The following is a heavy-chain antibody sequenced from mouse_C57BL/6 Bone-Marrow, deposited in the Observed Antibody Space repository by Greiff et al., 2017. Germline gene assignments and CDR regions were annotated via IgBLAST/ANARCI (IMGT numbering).Heavy chain of an antibody. V-gene: IGHV14-4*01. CDR3: TTRDYEYYYAMDY. CDR1: GFNIKDDY. J-gene: IGHJ4*01. CDR2: IDPENGDT. D-gene: IGHD2-4*01. Sequence: EVQGVESGAELVRPGASVKLSCTASGFNIKDDYMHWVKQRPEQGLEWIGWIDPENGDTEYASKFQGKATITADTSSNTAYLQLSSLTSEDTAVYYCTTRDYEYYYAMDYWGQGTSVTVSS.